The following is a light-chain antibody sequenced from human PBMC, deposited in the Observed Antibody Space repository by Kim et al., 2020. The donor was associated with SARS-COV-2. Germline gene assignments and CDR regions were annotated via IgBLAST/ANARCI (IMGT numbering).Light chain of an antibody. V-gene: IGLV1-44*01. CDR3: ASWDDSLHGPV. Sequence: GQRVTIPCSGSSSTIGRNPVSWYQQVPGTAPKFLIYSNSRRPSGVPDRFSGSSSGTAASLAISGLQSEDEADYYCASWDDSLHGPVFGGGTQLTVL. J-gene: IGLJ2*01. CDR1: SSTIGRNP. CDR2: SNS.